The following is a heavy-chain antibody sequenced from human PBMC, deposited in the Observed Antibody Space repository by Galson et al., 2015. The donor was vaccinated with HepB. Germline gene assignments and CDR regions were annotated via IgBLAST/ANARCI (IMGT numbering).Heavy chain of an antibody. Sequence: SLRLSCAASGFTFSSYGMHWVRQAPGKGLEWVAVIWYDGSNKYYADSVKGRFTISRDNSKNTLYLQMNSLRAEDTAVYYCARDLYGGETYYDFWSGYLDYWGQGTLVTVSS. J-gene: IGHJ4*02. V-gene: IGHV3-33*01. CDR2: IWYDGSNK. CDR3: ARDLYGGETYYDFWSGYLDY. CDR1: GFTFSSYG. D-gene: IGHD3-3*01.